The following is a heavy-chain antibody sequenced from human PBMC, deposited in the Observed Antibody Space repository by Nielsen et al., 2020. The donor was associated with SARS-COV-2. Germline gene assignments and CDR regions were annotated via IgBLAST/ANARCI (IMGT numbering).Heavy chain of an antibody. CDR2: FDPQDGET. CDR3: ATDLIAVAGTLDAFDI. J-gene: IGHJ3*02. CDR1: GQSSTTYA. Sequence: ASVKVSCKASGQSSTTYAISWVRQAPGKGLEWMGEFDPQDGETIYAQKFQGRVTMTEDTSTDTAYMELSSLRSEDTAVYYCATDLIAVAGTLDAFDIWGQGTMVTVSS. V-gene: IGHV1-24*01. D-gene: IGHD6-19*01.